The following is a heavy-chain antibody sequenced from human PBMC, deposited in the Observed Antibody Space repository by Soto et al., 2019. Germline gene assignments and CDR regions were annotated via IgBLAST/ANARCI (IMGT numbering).Heavy chain of an antibody. CDR3: AKDAVAGNREWDWFDP. Sequence: EVQLLESGGGLVQPGGSLRLSCAASGFIFRNYAMSWVRQAPGKXXXXXXSIHGSGGSTYYADSVKGRFTVSRDDSEKTLYLQMSSLRVDDTAVYYCAKDAVAGNREWDWFDPWGQGTLVTVSS. V-gene: IGHV3-23*01. J-gene: IGHJ5*02. CDR2: IHGSGGST. D-gene: IGHD6-19*01. CDR1: GFIFRNYA.